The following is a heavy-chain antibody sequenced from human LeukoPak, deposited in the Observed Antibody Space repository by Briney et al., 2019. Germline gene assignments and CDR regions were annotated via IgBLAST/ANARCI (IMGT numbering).Heavy chain of an antibody. Sequence: GESLKISCKGSGDTFTKYWIGWVRQMPGKGLEWMGIIYPGDSDTRYSPSFQGQVIISADKSINTAYLQWSSLKASDTAMYYCARSPLDYSGSPGYFDYWGQGTLVTVSS. V-gene: IGHV5-51*01. CDR1: GDTFTKYW. J-gene: IGHJ4*02. D-gene: IGHD1-26*01. CDR2: IYPGDSDT. CDR3: ARSPLDYSGSPGYFDY.